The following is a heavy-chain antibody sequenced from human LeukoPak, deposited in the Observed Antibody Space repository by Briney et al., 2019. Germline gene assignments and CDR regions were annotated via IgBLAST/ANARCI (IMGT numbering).Heavy chain of an antibody. CDR1: GGSISSYY. V-gene: IGHV4-59*08. J-gene: IGHJ4*02. CDR2: IYYSGST. D-gene: IGHD3-22*01. Sequence: LETLSLTCTVSGGSISSYYWSWIRQPPGKGLEWIGNIYYSGSTNYNPSLKSRVTISVDTSENQFSLRLSSVTAADTAVYYCARASYSYDISGWVPFDYWGQGTLVTVSS. CDR3: ARASYSYDISGWVPFDY.